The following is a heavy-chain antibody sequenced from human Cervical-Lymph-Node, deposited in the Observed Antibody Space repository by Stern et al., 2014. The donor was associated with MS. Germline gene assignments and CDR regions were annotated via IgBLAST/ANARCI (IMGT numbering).Heavy chain of an antibody. D-gene: IGHD2-21*02. Sequence: QLQLQESGPGLVKPSQTLSLTCTVSGGSISSGGYYWSWIRQHPGKGLEWIGYIYYSGSTFYNPSLKSRVTISVDTSKNQFSLKLSSVTAADTAVYYCAVESALRSFDYWGQGTLVTVSS. J-gene: IGHJ4*02. CDR2: IYYSGST. CDR3: AVESALRSFDY. CDR1: GGSISSGGYY. V-gene: IGHV4-31*03.